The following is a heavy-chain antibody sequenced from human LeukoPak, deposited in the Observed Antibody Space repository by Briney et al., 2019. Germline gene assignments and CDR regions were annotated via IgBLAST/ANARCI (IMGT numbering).Heavy chain of an antibody. CDR1: GFTFSSYA. J-gene: IGHJ4*01. CDR3: AKFGSRYYYDSSGYYFDY. Sequence: GGSLRLSCAASGFTFSSYAMSWVRQAPGKGLEWVSAISGSGGSTYYADSVKGRFTISRDNSKNTLYLQMNSLRAEDAAVYYCAKFGSRYYYDSSGYYFDYWGQEPWSPSPQ. CDR2: ISGSGGST. V-gene: IGHV3-23*01. D-gene: IGHD3-22*01.